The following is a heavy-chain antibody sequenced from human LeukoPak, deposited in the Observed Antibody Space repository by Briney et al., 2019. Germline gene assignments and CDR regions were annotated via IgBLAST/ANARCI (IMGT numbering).Heavy chain of an antibody. D-gene: IGHD3-16*01. Sequence: GGSLRLSCAAPGFTFSDHYMDWVRQAPGKGLEWVSAISGSGGSTYYADSVKGRFTISRDNSKNTLYLQMNSLRAEDTAVYYCAKYPPGYDYVWGSPTTGAYFDYWGQGTLVTVSS. J-gene: IGHJ4*02. V-gene: IGHV3-23*01. CDR1: GFTFSDHY. CDR3: AKYPPGYDYVWGSPTTGAYFDY. CDR2: ISGSGGST.